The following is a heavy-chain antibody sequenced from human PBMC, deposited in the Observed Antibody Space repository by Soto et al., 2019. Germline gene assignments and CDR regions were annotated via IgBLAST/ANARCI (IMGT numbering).Heavy chain of an antibody. CDR2: ISGSGGST. CDR3: AKDFFGDYYDSSGPFDY. CDR1: GFTFSSYA. V-gene: IGHV3-23*01. J-gene: IGHJ4*02. D-gene: IGHD3-22*01. Sequence: GGSLRLSCVASGFTFSSYAMSWVRQAPGKGLEWVSAISGSGGSTYYADSVKGRFTISRDNSKNTLYLQMNSLRAEDTAVYYCAKDFFGDYYDSSGPFDYWGQGTLVTVSS.